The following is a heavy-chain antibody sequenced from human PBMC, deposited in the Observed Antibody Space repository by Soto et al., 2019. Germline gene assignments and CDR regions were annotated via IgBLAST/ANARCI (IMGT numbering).Heavy chain of an antibody. CDR3: AKDPRYCSGGSCYSGRYYYYYMDV. CDR1: GFTFSIYG. Sequence: LRLSCAASGFTFSIYGMHWVRQAPGKGLEWVAVISYDGSNKYYADSVKGRFTISRDNSKNTLYLQMNSLRAEDTAVYYCAKDPRYCSGGSCYSGRYYYYYMDVWGKGTTVTVSS. J-gene: IGHJ6*03. D-gene: IGHD2-15*01. CDR2: ISYDGSNK. V-gene: IGHV3-30*18.